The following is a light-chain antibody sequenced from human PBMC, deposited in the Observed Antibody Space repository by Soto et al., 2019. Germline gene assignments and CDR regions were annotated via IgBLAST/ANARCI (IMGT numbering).Light chain of an antibody. CDR3: TSYTSSSTLV. V-gene: IGLV2-14*01. CDR2: EVS. J-gene: IGLJ3*02. CDR1: SSDVGGYNY. Sequence: QSALTQPASVSGSPGQSIPISCTGTSSDVGGYNYVSWYQHHPGKAPKLMIYEVSNRPSGVSNRFSGSKSGNTASLTISGLRAEDEADYYCTSYTSSSTLVLGGGTKLTVL.